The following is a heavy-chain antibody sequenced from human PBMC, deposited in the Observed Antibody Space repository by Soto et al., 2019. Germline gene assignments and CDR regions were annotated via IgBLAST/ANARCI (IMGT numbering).Heavy chain of an antibody. CDR1: SDSINNGGYY. Sequence: QVQLQESGPGLVKPSQTLSLICTVSSDSINNGGYYWNSIRHHQGTGLEWMGYILSSGSTYYNPALGRRVTISADTSENHFSLNLSSVTAADTAVYLCARGYRQIVYSSSWVVDYWAQGTLVSVSS. CDR2: ILSSGST. CDR3: ARGYRQIVYSSSWVVDY. D-gene: IGHD6-13*01. J-gene: IGHJ4*02. V-gene: IGHV4-31*03.